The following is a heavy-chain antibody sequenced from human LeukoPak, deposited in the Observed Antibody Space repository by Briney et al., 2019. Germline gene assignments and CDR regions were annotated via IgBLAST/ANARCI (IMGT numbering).Heavy chain of an antibody. J-gene: IGHJ4*02. CDR2: IANDGGST. Sequence: PGGSLRLSCAASGFTFTTYAMSWVRQAPGKGLEWVSSIANDGGSTYYADSVKGRFTISRDNSRNTVYLQMNSLRAEDMVVYYCAKSHSVEQRGYFDYWGQGTLVPVSS. CDR3: AKSHSVEQRGYFDY. D-gene: IGHD1/OR15-1a*01. V-gene: IGHV3-23*01. CDR1: GFTFTTYA.